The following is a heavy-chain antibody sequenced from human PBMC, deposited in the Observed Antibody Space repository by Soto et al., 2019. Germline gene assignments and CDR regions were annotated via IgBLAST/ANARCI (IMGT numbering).Heavy chain of an antibody. Sequence: SVKVSCKASGGTFSSYAISWVRQAPGQGLEWMGGIIPIFGTANYAQKFQGRVTITADESTSTAYMELSSLRSEDTAVYYCASRRSKDYYFDYWGQGTLVTVSS. CDR1: GGTFSSYA. CDR3: ASRRSKDYYFDY. J-gene: IGHJ4*02. V-gene: IGHV1-69*13. CDR2: IIPIFGTA.